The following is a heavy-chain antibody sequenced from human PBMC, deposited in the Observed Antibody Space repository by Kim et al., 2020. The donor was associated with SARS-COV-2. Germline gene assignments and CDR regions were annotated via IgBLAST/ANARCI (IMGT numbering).Heavy chain of an antibody. D-gene: IGHD6-13*01. Sequence: YEQKFQGRVTMTRDTSTSTVYMELSSLRSEDTAVYYCARDPSPAAGGLDYWGQGTLVTVSS. CDR3: ARDPSPAAGGLDY. V-gene: IGHV1-46*01. J-gene: IGHJ4*02.